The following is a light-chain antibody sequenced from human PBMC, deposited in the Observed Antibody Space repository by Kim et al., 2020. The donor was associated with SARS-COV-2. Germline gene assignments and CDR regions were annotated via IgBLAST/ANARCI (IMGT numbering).Light chain of an antibody. J-gene: IGKJ1*01. CDR1: HYVTRR. V-gene: IGKV1-5*01. CDR2: DAS. Sequence: STLPASVGDRVTITCRATHYVTRRVAWYQQTPGRAPKLLIYDASTLDRGVPSRFRGSVSGTEFTLTTNSLQPDDFASYYCQHRQTFGQGTKVDIK. CDR3: QHRQT.